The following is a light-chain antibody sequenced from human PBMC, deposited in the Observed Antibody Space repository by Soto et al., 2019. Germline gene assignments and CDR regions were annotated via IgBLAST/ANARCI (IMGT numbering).Light chain of an antibody. CDR2: EGS. J-gene: IGLJ2*01. CDR3: CSYAGSSTLV. V-gene: IGLV2-23*01. Sequence: SVLTQPASVSESPGQSITLSCTGTSSDVGSYNLVSWYQQHPGKAPKLMIYEGSKRPSGVSNRFSGSKSGNTASLTISGLQAEDEADYYCCSYAGSSTLVFGGGTKVTVL. CDR1: SSDVGSYNL.